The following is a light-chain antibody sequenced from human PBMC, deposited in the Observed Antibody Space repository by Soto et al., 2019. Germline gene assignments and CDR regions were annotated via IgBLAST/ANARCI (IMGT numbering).Light chain of an antibody. Sequence: QSLLTQPPSASGAPGQSVTISCTGTSSDIGGYTYVSWYQQHPGKAPKLMIYEVNKRPSGVPDRFTGSKSGNTASLTVSGLQAEDEAHYYCTSYAGSNTYVFGTGTKVTVL. V-gene: IGLV2-8*01. CDR3: TSYAGSNTYV. CDR2: EVN. CDR1: SSDIGGYTY. J-gene: IGLJ1*01.